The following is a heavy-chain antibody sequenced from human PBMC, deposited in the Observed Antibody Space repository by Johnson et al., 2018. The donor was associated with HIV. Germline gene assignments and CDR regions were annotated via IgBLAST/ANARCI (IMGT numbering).Heavy chain of an antibody. V-gene: IGHV3-30-3*01. CDR3: ARGSGVHSAFDI. Sequence: QVQLVESGGGLVQPGGSLRLSCAASGFTFSSYAMHWVRQAPGKGLEWVAVISYDGSNKYYADSVKGRFTISRDNAKNSLYLQMNSLRAGDTAVYFCARGSGVHSAFDIWGQGTMVTVSS. J-gene: IGHJ3*02. CDR1: GFTFSSYA. D-gene: IGHD3-10*01. CDR2: ISYDGSNK.